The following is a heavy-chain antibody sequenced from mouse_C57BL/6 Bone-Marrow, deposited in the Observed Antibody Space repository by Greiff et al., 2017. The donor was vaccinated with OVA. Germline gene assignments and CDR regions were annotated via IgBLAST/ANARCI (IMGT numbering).Heavy chain of an antibody. D-gene: IGHD1-1*01. V-gene: IGHV10-3*01. CDR1: GFTFNTYA. J-gene: IGHJ3*01. CDR2: IRSKSSNYAK. CDR3: VRDYYGSEGFAY. Sequence: EVQLVESGGGLVQPKGSLKLSCAASGFTFNTYAMRWVRQAPGKGLEWVARIRSKSSNYAKYYADSVKDRFTISRDDSKSMLYLQMNNLKTEDTAMYYCVRDYYGSEGFAYWGQGTLVTVSA.